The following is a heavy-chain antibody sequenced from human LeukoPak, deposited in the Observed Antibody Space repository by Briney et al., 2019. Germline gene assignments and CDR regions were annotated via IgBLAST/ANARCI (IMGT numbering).Heavy chain of an antibody. V-gene: IGHV3-23*01. D-gene: IGHD2-2*01. CDR1: GFTFSSYA. J-gene: IGHJ4*02. CDR2: ISGSGGST. Sequence: HSGGSLRLSCAASGFTFSSYAMSWVRQAPGKGLEWVSAISGSGGSTYYADSVKGRFTISRDNSKNTLYLQMNSLRAEDTAVYYCAPDCSSTSCYSFDYWGQGTLVTVSS. CDR3: APDCSSTSCYSFDY.